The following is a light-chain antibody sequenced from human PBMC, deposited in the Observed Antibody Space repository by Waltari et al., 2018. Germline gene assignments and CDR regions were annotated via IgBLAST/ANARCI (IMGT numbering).Light chain of an antibody. CDR2: HAS. CDR1: RSVIGY. CDR3: QQHSDWPPT. J-gene: IGKJ4*01. V-gene: IGKV3-11*01. Sequence: EIVLTQSPPTLSLSPGKRAPLSCRASRSVIGYLAWYQQKPGQAPRLLINHASIRATGIPARFSGSGSGTDFTLTISSLEPEDFAVYFCQQHSDWPPTFGGGTKVEIK.